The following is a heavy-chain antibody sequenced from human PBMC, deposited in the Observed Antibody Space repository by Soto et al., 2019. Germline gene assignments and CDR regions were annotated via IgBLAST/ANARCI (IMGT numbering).Heavy chain of an antibody. D-gene: IGHD5-12*01. CDR1: GGSISSYY. J-gene: IGHJ6*03. CDR2: IYYSGST. V-gene: IGHV4-59*01. CDR3: ARLSVGYSGHDLGVSNYYMDV. Sequence: SETLSLTCTVSGGSISSYYWSWIRQPPGKGLEWIGYIYYSGSTNYNPSLKSRVTISVDTSKNQFSLKLSSVTAADTAVYYCARLSVGYSGHDLGVSNYYMDVWGKGTTVTVSS.